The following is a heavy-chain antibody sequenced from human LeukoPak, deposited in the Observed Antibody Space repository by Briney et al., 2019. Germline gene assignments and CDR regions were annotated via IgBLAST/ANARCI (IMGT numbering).Heavy chain of an antibody. CDR2: IYYSGST. Sequence: SETLSLTCAVYGGSFSGYYWGWIRQPPGKGLEWIGSIYYSGSTYYNPSLKSRATISVDTSKNQFSLKLSSVTAADTAVYYCARITIFGVVIIPFDYWGQGTLVTVSS. J-gene: IGHJ4*02. CDR3: ARITIFGVVIIPFDY. CDR1: GGSFSGYY. D-gene: IGHD3-3*01. V-gene: IGHV4-39*01.